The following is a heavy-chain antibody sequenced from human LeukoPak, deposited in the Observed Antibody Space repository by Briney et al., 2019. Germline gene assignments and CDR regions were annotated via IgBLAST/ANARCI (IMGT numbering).Heavy chain of an antibody. CDR2: IKSKTDGGTT. CDR1: GFTFSNAW. CDR3: TTDIWFGELPSLRDY. Sequence: GGSLRLSCAASGFTFSNAWMSWVRQAPGKGLEWVGRIKSKTDGGTTDYAAPVKGRFTISRDDSKNTLYLQMNSLKTEDTAVYYCTTDIWFGELPSLRDYWGQGTLVTVSS. D-gene: IGHD3-10*01. J-gene: IGHJ4*02. V-gene: IGHV3-15*01.